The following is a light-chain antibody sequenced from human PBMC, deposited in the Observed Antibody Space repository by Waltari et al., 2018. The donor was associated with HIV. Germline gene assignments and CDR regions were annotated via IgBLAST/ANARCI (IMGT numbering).Light chain of an antibody. CDR3: QSAHNSDVI. J-gene: IGLJ2*01. V-gene: IGLV3-25*03. Sequence: SYELTQTPSVSLPPGQTAKIMCSGDALPKNYVYWYQQKAGPAPVMIIFQDTKRASDIPARFSAASGGTTATLTISGVQAEDEADYFCQSAHNSDVIFGGGTKLTVL. CDR1: ALPKNY. CDR2: QDT.